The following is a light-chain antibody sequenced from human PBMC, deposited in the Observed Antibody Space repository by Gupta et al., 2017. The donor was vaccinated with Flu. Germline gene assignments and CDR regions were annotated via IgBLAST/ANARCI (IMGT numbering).Light chain of an antibody. Sequence: QKTIIFTSQSNTLDHYNAVSCYQQPPETAPNLFIYENIKRPAGIPGRFSGSKSGTAASLSISGHQAEDEADYYGGTEESSNSGVFGGGTKLTVL. J-gene: IGLJ2*01. V-gene: IGLV1-51*01. CDR2: ENI. CDR3: GTEESSNSGV. CDR1: NTLDHYNA.